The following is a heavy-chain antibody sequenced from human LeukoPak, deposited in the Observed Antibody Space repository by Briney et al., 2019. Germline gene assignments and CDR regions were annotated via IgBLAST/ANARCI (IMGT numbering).Heavy chain of an antibody. Sequence: PSETLSLTCTVSGGSISRYYWSWIRQPPGTGLECIGYIYYSGSTNYKPSLKSRVTISVDTSKNQFSLKLSSVTAADTAVYYCARGVTDDFWSGYYTVGWFDPWGQGTLVTVSS. V-gene: IGHV4-59*01. J-gene: IGHJ5*02. D-gene: IGHD3-3*01. CDR1: GGSISRYY. CDR2: IYYSGST. CDR3: ARGVTDDFWSGYYTVGWFDP.